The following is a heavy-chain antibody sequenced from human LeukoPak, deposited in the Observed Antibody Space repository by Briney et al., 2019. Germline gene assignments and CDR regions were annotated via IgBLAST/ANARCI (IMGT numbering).Heavy chain of an antibody. V-gene: IGHV4-4*07. D-gene: IGHD2-2*01. CDR2: IYTSGST. CDR1: GGSISSYY. Sequence: SETLSLTCTVSGGSISSYYWSRIRQPAGRGLEWIGRIYTSGSTNYNPSLKSRVTMSVDTSKNQFSLKLSSVTAADTAVYYCAGAQYCGSTSCYLRPGAFDIWGQGTMVTVSS. CDR3: AGAQYCGSTSCYLRPGAFDI. J-gene: IGHJ3*02.